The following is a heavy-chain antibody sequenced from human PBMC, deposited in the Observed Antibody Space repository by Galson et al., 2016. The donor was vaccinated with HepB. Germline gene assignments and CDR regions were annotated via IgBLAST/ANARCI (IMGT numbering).Heavy chain of an antibody. CDR2: INTDGSET. V-gene: IGHV3-74*01. CDR1: GFSPNSSW. Sequence: SLRLSCAASGFSPNSSWTHWVHQAPGKGLVWVSRINTDGSETNSADSVKGRFTVSSDNAKNSLYVQMNSLRAEDPAVDYCARVWGVVPAKAADAFDIWGQGTMVTVAS. J-gene: IGHJ3*02. D-gene: IGHD2-21*02. CDR3: ARVWGVVPAKAADAFDI.